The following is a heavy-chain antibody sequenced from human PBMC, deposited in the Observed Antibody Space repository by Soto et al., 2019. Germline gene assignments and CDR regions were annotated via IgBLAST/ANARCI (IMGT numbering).Heavy chain of an antibody. CDR2: IHHSGST. CDR1: GESFNGYY. Sequence: SETLSLTCTAYGESFNGYYWSWIRQPPGKGLEWIGEIHHSGSTNYNPSLKSRVTFSIDTSKRQFSLKVRSVTAADTAVYYCARGKRGSSWYRGEEKYYYYGMDVWGQGTPVTV. V-gene: IGHV4-34*01. CDR3: ARGKRGSSWYRGEEKYYYYGMDV. J-gene: IGHJ6*02. D-gene: IGHD6-13*01.